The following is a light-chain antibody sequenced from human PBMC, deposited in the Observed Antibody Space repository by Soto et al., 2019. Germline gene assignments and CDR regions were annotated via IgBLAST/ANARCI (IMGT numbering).Light chain of an antibody. CDR2: AAS. CDR1: QSISTY. V-gene: IGKV1-39*01. CDR3: QQSYGDILS. J-gene: IGKJ3*01. Sequence: DIQMTQSPSSLSASVGDRVTITCRASQSISTYLNWYQQKPGKAPKLLIYAASSLHSGVPSRFSGSGSGTGFTLTISNLQPDDIATYYCQQSYGDILSFGPGTKVDIK.